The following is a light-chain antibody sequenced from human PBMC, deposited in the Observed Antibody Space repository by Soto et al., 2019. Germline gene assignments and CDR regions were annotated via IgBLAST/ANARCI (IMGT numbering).Light chain of an antibody. CDR3: QQYGNSPRT. Sequence: EIVLTQSPGTLSLSPGERATLSCRASQSVNSNFFAWYQQKPGQAPRLLIFGVSSRAPGIPDRFTGSGSGTDFALTISGPEPEDFAIYYCQQYGNSPRTFGQGTKVEIK. J-gene: IGKJ2*01. V-gene: IGKV3-20*01. CDR2: GVS. CDR1: QSVNSNF.